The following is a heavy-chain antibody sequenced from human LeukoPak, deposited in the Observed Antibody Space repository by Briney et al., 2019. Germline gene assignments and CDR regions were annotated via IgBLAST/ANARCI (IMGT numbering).Heavy chain of an antibody. Sequence: PGGTLRLSCVGSGFTFSTHGMNWVRQAPGKGLEWVAFIRYDGRNKYYADSVKGRFTISRDNSKNTLYLQMNSLRGEDTAVYYCAKDTTTLVGLADYWGQGTLVTVSS. CDR2: IRYDGRNK. J-gene: IGHJ4*02. V-gene: IGHV3-30*02. CDR1: GFTFSTHG. D-gene: IGHD4-17*01. CDR3: AKDTTTLVGLADY.